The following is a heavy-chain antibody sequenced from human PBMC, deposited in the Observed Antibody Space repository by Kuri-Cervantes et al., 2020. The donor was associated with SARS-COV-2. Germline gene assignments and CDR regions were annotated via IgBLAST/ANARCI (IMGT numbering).Heavy chain of an antibody. Sequence: SQTLSLTCAVYGGSFSGYYWSWIRQPPGKGLEWIGEINHSGSTNYNPSLKSRVTISVDTSKNQFSLKLSSVTAADTAVYYCARGRITIFGVIKLAYFQRWGQGTLVTVSS. CDR3: ARGRITIFGVIKLAYFQR. CDR1: GGSFSGYY. CDR2: INHSGST. D-gene: IGHD3-3*01. V-gene: IGHV4-34*01. J-gene: IGHJ1*01.